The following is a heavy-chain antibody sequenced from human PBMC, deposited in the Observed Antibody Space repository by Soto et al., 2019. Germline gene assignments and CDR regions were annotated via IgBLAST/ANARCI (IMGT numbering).Heavy chain of an antibody. D-gene: IGHD5-18*01. J-gene: IGHJ4*02. V-gene: IGHV1-46*01. CDR1: GYTFTSYN. CDR2: INPSGDST. Sequence: QVQLVQSGAEVKKPGASVKVSCKASGYTFTSYNMHWVRQAPGQGLEWMGIINPSGDSTSYAQKFQGGVTMTRDTSTSTVYMELSSLRSEDTAVYYCARGGGYSYGYQYFDYWGQGTLVTVSS. CDR3: ARGGGYSYGYQYFDY.